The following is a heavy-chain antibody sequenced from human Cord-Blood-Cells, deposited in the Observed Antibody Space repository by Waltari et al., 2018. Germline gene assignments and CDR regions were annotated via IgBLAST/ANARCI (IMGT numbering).Heavy chain of an antibody. J-gene: IGHJ4*02. CDR1: GFTFSSYW. Sequence: EVQLVESGGGLVQPGGSLRLSCAASGFTFSSYWMSWVRQAPGKGLEWVAHIKQDGSEKYYGDSVKGRFTISRDNAKNSLYLQMNSLRAEDTAVYYCARSGSYYIPFDYWGQGTLVTVSS. CDR2: IKQDGSEK. CDR3: ARSGSYYIPFDY. D-gene: IGHD1-26*01. V-gene: IGHV3-7*01.